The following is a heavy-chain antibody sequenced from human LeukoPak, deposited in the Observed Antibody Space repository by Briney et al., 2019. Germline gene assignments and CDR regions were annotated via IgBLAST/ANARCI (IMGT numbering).Heavy chain of an antibody. CDR3: ARHIVVVTAIGAFDI. Sequence: GESLKISCKGSGYSFNNYWVGWVRQMPGKGLEWMGIIYPGDSETRYSPSFQGQVTISADKSISTAYPQWSSLKASDTAMYYCARHIVVVTAIGAFDIWGQGTMVTVSS. J-gene: IGHJ3*02. D-gene: IGHD2-21*02. CDR1: GYSFNNYW. CDR2: IYPGDSET. V-gene: IGHV5-51*01.